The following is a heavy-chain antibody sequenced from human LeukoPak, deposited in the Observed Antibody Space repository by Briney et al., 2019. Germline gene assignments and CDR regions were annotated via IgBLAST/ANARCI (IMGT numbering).Heavy chain of an antibody. Sequence: GGSLRLSCAASGFTFSDYVMGWVRQAPGKGLEWVSSINGSGGSTKYADSVKGRFTISGRFTISRDNSKNTVYLQMDSLRAEDTAVYYCARDRADGYNYGDYFDNWGQGTLVTVSS. J-gene: IGHJ4*02. CDR2: INGSGGST. D-gene: IGHD5-18*01. V-gene: IGHV3-23*01. CDR1: GFTFSDYV. CDR3: ARDRADGYNYGDYFDN.